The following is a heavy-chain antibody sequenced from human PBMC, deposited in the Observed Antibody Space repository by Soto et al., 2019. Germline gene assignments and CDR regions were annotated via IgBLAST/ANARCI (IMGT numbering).Heavy chain of an antibody. J-gene: IGHJ4*02. V-gene: IGHV1-46*01. D-gene: IGHD6-13*01. CDR1: GYIFTNYY. CDR2: INPLPTSGST. CDR3: ARDLAAAAY. Sequence: QVQLVQSGAEVKKPGASVKVSCKASGYIFTNYYIHWVRQAPGQGLEWMAIINPLPTSGSTNYAQKFQGRVTVTRDTSTSTVYMELSSLGSEDTAIYYCARDLAAAAYLGQGTLVTVSS.